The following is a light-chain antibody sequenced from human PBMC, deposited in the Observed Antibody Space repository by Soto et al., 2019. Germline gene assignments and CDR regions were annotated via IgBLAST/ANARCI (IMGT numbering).Light chain of an antibody. CDR3: SSYTGTNTLV. CDR1: SSDVGDYNY. J-gene: IGLJ2*01. V-gene: IGLV2-14*01. CDR2: GVT. Sequence: QSALTQPASVSGSPGQSITISCTGTSSDVGDYNYVSWYLQHPGKAPKLIIYGVTNRPSGISNRFSGSKSGNTASLTISGLQAEDEDDYYCSSYTGTNTLVFGGGTKVTVL.